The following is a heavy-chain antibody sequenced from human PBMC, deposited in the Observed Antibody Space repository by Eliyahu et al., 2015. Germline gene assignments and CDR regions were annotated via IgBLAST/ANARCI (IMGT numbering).Heavy chain of an antibody. Sequence: EVQLVQSGAEVKKPGESLRIXCKGSXYSFSNXXIXWLRQMPGKGLEYMGRIDPGDSYTNYSLSFQGHVTLSADRSFSTAYLQLSSLKASDTATYFCARGMTTVLTQGRNYYMDVWGKGTTVTVSS. CDR2: IDPGDSYT. CDR1: XYSFSNXX. CDR3: ARGMTTVLTQGRNYYMDV. J-gene: IGHJ6*03. D-gene: IGHD4-17*01. V-gene: IGHV5-10-1*03.